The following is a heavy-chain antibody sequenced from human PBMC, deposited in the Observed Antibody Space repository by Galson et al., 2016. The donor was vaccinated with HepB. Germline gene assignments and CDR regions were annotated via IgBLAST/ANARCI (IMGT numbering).Heavy chain of an antibody. CDR2: IKSKTDGGTT. CDR3: TTDSVYSDFWSGLFYYYYMDV. J-gene: IGHJ6*03. D-gene: IGHD3-3*01. CDR1: GFTFSSAW. Sequence: SLRLSCAASGFTFSSAWMSWVRQAPGKGLEWVGRIKSKTDGGTTDYAAPMKGRFTISRDDSKNTLYLQVNSLKTEDTAVYYCTTDSVYSDFWSGLFYYYYMDVWGKGATVTVSS. V-gene: IGHV3-15*01.